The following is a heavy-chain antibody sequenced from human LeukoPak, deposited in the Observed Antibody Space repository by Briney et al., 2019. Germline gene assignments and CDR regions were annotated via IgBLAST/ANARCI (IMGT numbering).Heavy chain of an antibody. V-gene: IGHV3-23*01. D-gene: IGHD3-10*01. J-gene: IGHJ4*02. CDR1: GFTFRNYA. Sequence: GGSLRLSCAASGFTFRNYAMNWVRQSPGKGLEWISGIIGSGGTTYYAESVKGRFTISRDNIKNTLYLQMISPRAGDTAVYYCARSTRGSGFEYWGQGALVTVSS. CDR2: IIGSGGTT. CDR3: ARSTRGSGFEY.